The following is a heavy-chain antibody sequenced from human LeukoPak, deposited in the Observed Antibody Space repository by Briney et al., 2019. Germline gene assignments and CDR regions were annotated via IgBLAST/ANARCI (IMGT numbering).Heavy chain of an antibody. D-gene: IGHD2-15*01. CDR2: ISYDGSNK. CDR3: ARRYCSGGSCYSVGHLDY. Sequence: GRSLRLSCAASGFTFSSYAMHWVRQAPGKGLEWVAVISYDGSNKYYADSVKGRFTISRDNSKNTLYLEMNSLRAEDTAVSYCARRYCSGGSCYSVGHLDYWGQGTLVTVSS. CDR1: GFTFSSYA. V-gene: IGHV3-30*04. J-gene: IGHJ4*02.